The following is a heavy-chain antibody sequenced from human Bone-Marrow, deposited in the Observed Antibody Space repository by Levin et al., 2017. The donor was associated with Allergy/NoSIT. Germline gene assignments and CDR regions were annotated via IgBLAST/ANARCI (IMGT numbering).Heavy chain of an antibody. V-gene: IGHV3-30-3*01. Sequence: PGGSLRLSCAASGFTFSSYAMHWVRQAPGKGLEWVAVISYDGSNKYYADSVKGRFTISRDNSKNTLYLQMNSLRAEDTAVYYCAREKRDYFDFWGQGTLVTVSS. CDR1: GFTFSSYA. J-gene: IGHJ4*02. CDR2: ISYDGSNK. CDR3: AREKRDYFDF.